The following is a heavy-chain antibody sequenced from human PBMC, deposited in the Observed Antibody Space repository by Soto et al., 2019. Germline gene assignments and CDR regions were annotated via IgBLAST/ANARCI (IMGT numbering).Heavy chain of an antibody. Sequence: SVKVSCKASGGTFSSYAISWVRQAPGQGLEWMGVTIPIFGTANYAKKFQGRVTITADESTSTAYMELSSLRSEDTAVYYCARAPYYDSSGYYDXWGQVTLVTVSX. CDR1: GGTFSSYA. D-gene: IGHD3-22*01. CDR3: ARAPYYDSSGYYDX. CDR2: TIPIFGTA. V-gene: IGHV1-69*13. J-gene: IGHJ4*02.